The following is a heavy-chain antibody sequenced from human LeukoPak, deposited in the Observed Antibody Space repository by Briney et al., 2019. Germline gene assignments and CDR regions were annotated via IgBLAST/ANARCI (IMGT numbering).Heavy chain of an antibody. CDR3: ARGADYGDYNLGH. D-gene: IGHD4-17*01. CDR2: ISGSGGST. V-gene: IGHV3-23*01. J-gene: IGHJ4*02. CDR1: GFTFSSYA. Sequence: GGSLRLSCAASGFTFSSYAMSWVRQAPAKGREWVSAISGSGGSTYYADSVKGRFTISRDNSKNTLYLQMNSLRAEDTAVYYCARGADYGDYNLGHWGQGTLVTVSS.